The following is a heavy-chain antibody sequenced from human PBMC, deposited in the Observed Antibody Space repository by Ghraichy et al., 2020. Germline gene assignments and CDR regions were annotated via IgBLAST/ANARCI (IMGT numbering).Heavy chain of an antibody. V-gene: IGHV5-51*01. CDR1: GYSFTSYW. J-gene: IGHJ3*02. D-gene: IGHD6-19*01. CDR2: IYPGDSDT. Sequence: GESLNISCKGSGYSFTSYWIGWVRQMPGKGLEWMGIIYPGDSDTRYSPSFQGQVTISADKSISTAYLQWSSLKASDTAMYYCARQVAVAGPLDAFDIWGQGTMVTASS. CDR3: ARQVAVAGPLDAFDI.